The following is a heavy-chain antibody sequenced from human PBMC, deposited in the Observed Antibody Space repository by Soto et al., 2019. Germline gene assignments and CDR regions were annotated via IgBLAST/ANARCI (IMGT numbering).Heavy chain of an antibody. CDR3: ARHPLGREGDDYYYCMDV. V-gene: IGHV5-10-1*01. J-gene: IGHJ6*02. D-gene: IGHD7-27*01. Sequence: EVQLVQSGAEVKKPGESLRISCKGSGYSVTSYWISWVRQMPGKGLEWMGRIDPSDSYTNYSPSFQGHITLSADKSIRTADLPWSSLKATDTAMYYCARHPLGREGDDYYYCMDVCGQVTTCTVSS. CDR1: GYSVTSYW. CDR2: IDPSDSYT.